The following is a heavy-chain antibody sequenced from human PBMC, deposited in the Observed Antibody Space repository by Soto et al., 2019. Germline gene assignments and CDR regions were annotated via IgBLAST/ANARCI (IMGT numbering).Heavy chain of an antibody. J-gene: IGHJ6*02. Sequence: QVQLVQSGAEVKKPGSSVRVSCKASGTIFGSYTFTGVRQAPGQGLEWKGRIIPILGETNSAQKFQDRVTLTADKSTNTAYMELNSLRLEDTAVYYCARGLGGRMDDWGQGTTVTVSS. D-gene: IGHD3-16*01. CDR1: GTIFGSYT. V-gene: IGHV1-69*08. CDR3: ARGLGGRMDD. CDR2: IIPILGET.